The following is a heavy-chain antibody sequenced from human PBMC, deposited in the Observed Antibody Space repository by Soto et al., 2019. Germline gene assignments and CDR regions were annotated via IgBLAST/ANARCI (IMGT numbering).Heavy chain of an antibody. CDR2: INSDGSST. Sequence: GSLRLSCAASGFTFRTYWMHWVRQAPGNGLVWVPRINSDGSSTNYADSVKGRFTISRNNAKNTLYLQMNSLRAEDTAVYYCTRGHNDILTGPDYWGQATLVTVYS. CDR1: GFTFRTYW. D-gene: IGHD3-9*01. V-gene: IGHV3-74*01. J-gene: IGHJ4*02. CDR3: TRGHNDILTGPDY.